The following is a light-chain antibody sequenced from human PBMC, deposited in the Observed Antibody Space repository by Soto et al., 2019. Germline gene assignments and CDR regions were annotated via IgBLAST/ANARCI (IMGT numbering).Light chain of an antibody. J-gene: IGKJ1*01. CDR1: QTIYIW. V-gene: IGKV1-5*01. CDR3: QQYHSSSS. CDR2: DAS. Sequence: DIPLTQSPSTLSASVGDRVTITCRASQTIYIWLAWYQQKPGKAPNLLLYDASDLESGVPSRFSGSGSGTEFTLTISSLQPDDFATYYCQQYHSSSSFGQGTKVEIK.